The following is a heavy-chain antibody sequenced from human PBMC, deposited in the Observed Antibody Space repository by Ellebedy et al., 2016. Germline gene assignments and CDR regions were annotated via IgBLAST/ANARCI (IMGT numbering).Heavy chain of an antibody. V-gene: IGHV3-9*01. Sequence: GGSLRLXXAASGYTFRSYGIHWVRQAPGKGLEWVSGISWNSKSRGYADSVKGRFTVSRDNAKNSLYLQMNSLTVEDTAFYYCAKDHSGGVGASLTWVDSWGQGTLVIVSS. J-gene: IGHJ5*01. CDR2: ISWNSKSR. CDR1: GYTFRSYG. CDR3: AKDHSGGVGASLTWVDS. D-gene: IGHD1-26*01.